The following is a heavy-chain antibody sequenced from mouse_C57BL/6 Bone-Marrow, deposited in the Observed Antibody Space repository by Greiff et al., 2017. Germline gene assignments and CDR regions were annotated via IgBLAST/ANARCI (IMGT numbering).Heavy chain of an antibody. Sequence: EVKVVESGGGLVQPGGSMKLSCVASGFTFSNYWMNWVRQSPEKGLEWVAQIRLKSDNYATHYAESVKGRFTISRDDSKSSVYLQMNNLRAEDTGIYYCTRAVVAKDYVDYWGQGTTLTVSS. J-gene: IGHJ2*01. CDR1: GFTFSNYW. D-gene: IGHD1-1*01. CDR3: TRAVVAKDYVDY. V-gene: IGHV6-3*01. CDR2: IRLKSDNYAT.